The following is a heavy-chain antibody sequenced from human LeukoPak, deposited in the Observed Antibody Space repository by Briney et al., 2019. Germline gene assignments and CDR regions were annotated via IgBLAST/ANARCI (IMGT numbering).Heavy chain of an antibody. CDR2: ISAYNGNT. CDR3: ARDPPSYYYDSGSFDY. D-gene: IGHD3-22*01. CDR1: GYTFTSYG. Sequence: ASVKVSCKASGYTFTSYGISWVRQAPGQGLEWMGWISAYNGNTNYAQKLQGRVTMTTDTSTSTAYMELRSLRAEDTAVYYCARDPPSYYYDSGSFDYWGQGTLVTVSS. V-gene: IGHV1-18*01. J-gene: IGHJ4*02.